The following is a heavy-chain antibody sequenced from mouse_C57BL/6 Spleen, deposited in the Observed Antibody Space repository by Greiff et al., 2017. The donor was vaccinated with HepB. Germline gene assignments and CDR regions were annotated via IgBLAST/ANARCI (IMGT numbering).Heavy chain of an antibody. CDR1: GYTFTSYW. CDR2: INPSNGGT. V-gene: IGHV1-53*01. J-gene: IGHJ3*01. CDR3: ARSGTGRGFAY. D-gene: IGHD4-1*01. Sequence: VQLQQPGTELVKPGASVKLSCKASGYTFTSYWMHWVKQRPGHGLEWIGNINPSNGGTTYNEKFKSKAALTVDKSSSTAYMQLSSLTSEDSAVYYCARSGTGRGFAYWGQGTLVTVSA.